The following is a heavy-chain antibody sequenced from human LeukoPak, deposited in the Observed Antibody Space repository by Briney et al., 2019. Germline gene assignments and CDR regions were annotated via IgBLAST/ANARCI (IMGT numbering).Heavy chain of an antibody. CDR2: IWYDGSNK. CDR1: GFNFSTYG. CDR3: GRDSPQNSYFEY. Sequence: PGGSLRLSCAASGFNFSTYGMHWVRQAPGKGLEWVGVIWYDGSNKVYADSVKGRITISRDNSKNMLFLQMNNLRAEDPAVYYCGRDSPQNSYFEYWGQEPLVTVSS. J-gene: IGHJ4*02. V-gene: IGHV3-33*01. D-gene: IGHD2/OR15-2a*01.